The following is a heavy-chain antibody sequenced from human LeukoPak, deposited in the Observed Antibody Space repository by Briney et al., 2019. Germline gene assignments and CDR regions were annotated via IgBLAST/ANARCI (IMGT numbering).Heavy chain of an antibody. CDR2: INHSRST. CDR1: GGSFSGYY. D-gene: IGHD6-13*01. J-gene: IGHJ6*02. V-gene: IGHV4-34*01. Sequence: SETLSLTCAVYGGSFSGYYWSWIRQPPGKGLEWIGEINHSRSTNYNPSLKSRVTISVDTSKNQFSLKLSSVTAADTAVYYCARGYSYYYYYYGMDVWGQGTTVTVSS. CDR3: ARGYSYYYYYYGMDV.